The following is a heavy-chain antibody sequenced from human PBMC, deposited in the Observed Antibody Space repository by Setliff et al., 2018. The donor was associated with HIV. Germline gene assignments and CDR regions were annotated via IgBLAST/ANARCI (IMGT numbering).Heavy chain of an antibody. CDR3: ARGYCSGGTCYAGLFDY. Sequence: RASVKVSCKASGYTFTSYGMNWVRQAPGQGLKWMGWINTNTGNPTYAQGFTGRFVFSLDTSVSTTYLQISSLKAEDTAVYYCARGYCSGGTCYAGLFDYWGRGTLVTVSS. V-gene: IGHV7-4-1*02. D-gene: IGHD2-15*01. J-gene: IGHJ4*02. CDR1: GYTFTSYG. CDR2: INTNTGNP.